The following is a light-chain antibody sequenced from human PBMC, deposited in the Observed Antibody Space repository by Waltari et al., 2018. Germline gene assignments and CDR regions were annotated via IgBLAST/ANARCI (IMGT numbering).Light chain of an antibody. V-gene: IGLV3-1*01. J-gene: IGLJ2*01. CDR3: QAWDSDIVV. CDR2: QDI. Sequence: YELTQPSSVSASPGQTATITGSGPTLAAKYAFWYQKKAGQPPVLVIYQDIERPSGIPELFSGSNSGHTATLTISGTQAMDEADYYCQAWDSDIVVFGGGTKLTVL. CDR1: TLAAKY.